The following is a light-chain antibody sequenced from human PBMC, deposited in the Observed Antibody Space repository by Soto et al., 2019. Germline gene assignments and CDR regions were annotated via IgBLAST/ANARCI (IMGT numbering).Light chain of an antibody. J-gene: IGKJ1*01. V-gene: IGKV1-5*03. CDR2: ATS. Sequence: DIHLTQSPSTLSASVGDRVTITCRASQSISILLAWYQQKPGKAPNLLIYATSTLETGVSSRFGGSGSGTEFTLTISSLQPDDSATYYCQHYNDFSWTFGQGTKVEIK. CDR3: QHYNDFSWT. CDR1: QSISIL.